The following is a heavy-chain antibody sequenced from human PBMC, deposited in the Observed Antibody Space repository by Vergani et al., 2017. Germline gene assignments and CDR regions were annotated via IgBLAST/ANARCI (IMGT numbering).Heavy chain of an antibody. D-gene: IGHD3-9*01. CDR1: GFTFSTYA. J-gene: IGHJ5*02. Sequence: EVQLLESGGGLVQPGGSLRLSCAASGFTFSTYAMTWVRQAPGKGLEWVSTISSSGSTMYYADSVKGRFTISRDIAKNSLYLQMNSLRAEDTAVYYCARSRYDISTGYYNWFDPWGQGTLVTVSS. CDR2: ISSSGSTM. V-gene: IGHV3-23*01. CDR3: ARSRYDISTGYYNWFDP.